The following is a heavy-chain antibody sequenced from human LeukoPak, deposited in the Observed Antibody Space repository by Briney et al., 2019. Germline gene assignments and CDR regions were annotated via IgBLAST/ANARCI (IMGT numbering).Heavy chain of an antibody. CDR2: IYPGDSDT. Sequence: GESLKISCKGSGYSFTSYWIGWVRQMPGKGLEWMGIIYPGDSDTRYSPSFQGQVTISADKSISTAYLQWSSLKASDTAMYYCARLASSNYCYYYYMDVWGKGTTVTISS. V-gene: IGHV5-51*01. CDR1: GYSFTSYW. CDR3: ARLASSNYCYYYYMDV. J-gene: IGHJ6*03. D-gene: IGHD4-11*01.